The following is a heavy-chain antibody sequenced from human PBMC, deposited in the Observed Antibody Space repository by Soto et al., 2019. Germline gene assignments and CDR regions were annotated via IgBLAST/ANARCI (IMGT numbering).Heavy chain of an antibody. V-gene: IGHV3-23*01. CDR2: ISGSGGST. Sequence: GGSLRLSCAASGFTFSSYAMSWVRQAPGKGLEWVSAISGSGGSTYYADSVKGRFTISRDNSKNTLYLQMNSLRAEDTAVYYCVKDLYYGSGSYYFQHWGQGTLVTVSS. CDR3: VKDLYYGSGSYYFQH. CDR1: GFTFSSYA. D-gene: IGHD3-10*01. J-gene: IGHJ1*01.